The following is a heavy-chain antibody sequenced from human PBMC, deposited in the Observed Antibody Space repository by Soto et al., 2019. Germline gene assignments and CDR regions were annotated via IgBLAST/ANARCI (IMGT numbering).Heavy chain of an antibody. V-gene: IGHV1-46*01. J-gene: IGHJ4*02. CDR2: INPSGGST. D-gene: IGHD6-6*01. CDR1: QYKFTNYC. Sequence: ASVKVSCKTSQYKFTNYCVHWVRPAPGQGLEWMGIINPSGGSTNYARRFRGRVTMTRDTSTSTVYMELSSLRSEDTAVYYCARDSSSSWVDYWGQGTLVTVSS. CDR3: ARDSSSSWVDY.